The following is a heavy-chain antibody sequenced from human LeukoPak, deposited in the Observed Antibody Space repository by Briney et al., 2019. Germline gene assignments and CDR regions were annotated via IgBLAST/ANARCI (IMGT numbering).Heavy chain of an antibody. J-gene: IGHJ6*02. CDR1: GFTFSSYW. D-gene: IGHD1-26*01. Sequence: GGSLRLSCAASGFTFSSYWMSWVRQAPGKGLEWVANIKQDGSEKYYVDSVKGRFTISRDNAKNSLYLQMNSLRAEDTAVYYCARIVGASTVYYYYGMDVWGQGTTVTVSS. V-gene: IGHV3-7*01. CDR3: ARIVGASTVYYYYGMDV. CDR2: IKQDGSEK.